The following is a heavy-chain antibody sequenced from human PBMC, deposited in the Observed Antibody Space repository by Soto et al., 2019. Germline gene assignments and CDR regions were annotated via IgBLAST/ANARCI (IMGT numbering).Heavy chain of an antibody. CDR2: IYHTGST. D-gene: IGHD1-1*01. Sequence: SETLSLTCSVSGGSISTVGRYWTWIRQPPGKGLEWIGSIYHTGSTYYSKSLRSRLTMSVDTSKSQFSLRLSSVTAADTAVYYCARATGTLRSRNCDYWGQGSLVTVSS. CDR3: ARATGTLRSRNCDY. V-gene: IGHV4-31*03. J-gene: IGHJ4*02. CDR1: GGSISTVGRY.